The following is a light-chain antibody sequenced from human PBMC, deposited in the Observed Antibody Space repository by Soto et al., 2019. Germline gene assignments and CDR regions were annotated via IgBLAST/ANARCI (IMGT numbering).Light chain of an antibody. V-gene: IGLV2-14*01. J-gene: IGLJ2*01. CDR3: SSYTSRGRLVV. CDR2: EVT. CDR1: SSDVGGYNY. Sequence: QSALTQPASVSGSPGQSITISCTGTSSDVGGYNYVSWYQQHPGKAPKLMIYEVTNRPSGVSNRFSGSKSGNTASLTISGLQAEDDADYYCSSYTSRGRLVVFGGGTKLTVL.